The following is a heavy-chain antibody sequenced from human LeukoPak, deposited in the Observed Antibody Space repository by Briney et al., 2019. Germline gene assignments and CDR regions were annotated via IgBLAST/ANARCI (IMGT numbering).Heavy chain of an antibody. Sequence: GGSLRLSCAASGITVSSNYMTWVRQAPRKGLEWVSVIYKGGNTYYTDSVKGRFIISRDNPRNTLYLQMNILRTEDTAVYYCAKEGTPQVSTWYDLWGQGTQVIVSS. CDR3: AKEGTPQVSTWYDL. J-gene: IGHJ5*02. V-gene: IGHV3-66*01. CDR1: GITVSSNY. D-gene: IGHD3-10*01. CDR2: IYKGGNT.